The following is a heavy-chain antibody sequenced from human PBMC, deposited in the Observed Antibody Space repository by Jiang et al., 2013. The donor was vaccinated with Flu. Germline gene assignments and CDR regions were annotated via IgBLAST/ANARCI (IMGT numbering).Heavy chain of an antibody. CDR2: IRQDGIEK. J-gene: IGHJ2*01. Sequence: APGKGLEWVANIRQDGIEKYHANSVKGRFTISRDNAKNSLYLQMNSLSAEDTAVYYCARRYFDLWGRGTLVTVSS. CDR3: ARRYFDL. V-gene: IGHV3-7*03.